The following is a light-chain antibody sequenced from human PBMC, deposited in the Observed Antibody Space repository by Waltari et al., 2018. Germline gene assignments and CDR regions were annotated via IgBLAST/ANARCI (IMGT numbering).Light chain of an antibody. J-gene: IGLJ2*01. CDR2: MDGGGGH. Sequence: QLAVTQSPSASASLGASVKLTCTLSSEHSAYAIAWHQHQPEKGPWFLMKMDGGGGHTKGDGIPDRFSGFSSGAGRYLTISSLQYEDEAAYYGQTWDPDTVVFGGGTKLTV. V-gene: IGLV4-69*01. CDR3: QTWDPDTVV. CDR1: SEHSAYA.